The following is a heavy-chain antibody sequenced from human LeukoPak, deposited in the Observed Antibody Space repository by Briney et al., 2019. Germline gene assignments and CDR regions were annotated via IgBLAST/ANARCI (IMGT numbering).Heavy chain of an antibody. J-gene: IGHJ3*02. V-gene: IGHV4-39*07. Sequence: RTSETLSLTCTVSGGSISSSSYYWGWIRQPPGKGLEWIGSIYYSGSTYYNPSLKSRVTISVDTSKNQFSLKLSSVTAADTAVYYCARDGGYSGYGIWAFDIWGQGTMVTVSS. D-gene: IGHD5-12*01. CDR2: IYYSGST. CDR1: GGSISSSSYY. CDR3: ARDGGYSGYGIWAFDI.